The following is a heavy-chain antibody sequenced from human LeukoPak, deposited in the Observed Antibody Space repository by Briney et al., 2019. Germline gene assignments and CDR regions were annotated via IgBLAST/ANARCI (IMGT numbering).Heavy chain of an antibody. V-gene: IGHV3-7*03. D-gene: IGHD3-10*01. Sequence: GGSLRLSCAASGFTFRNYWMSWVRQAPGMGLEWVANIKQDGSEKNYVDSVKGRFTISRDNPKNSLYLQMNSLRAEDTAVYYCAKDGAYYGSGSYSGYWGQGTLVTVSS. CDR3: AKDGAYYGSGSYSGY. CDR1: GFTFRNYW. J-gene: IGHJ4*02. CDR2: IKQDGSEK.